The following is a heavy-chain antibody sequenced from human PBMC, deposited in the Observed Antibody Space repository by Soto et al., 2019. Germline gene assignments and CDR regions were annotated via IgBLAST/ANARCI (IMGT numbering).Heavy chain of an antibody. CDR2: ISSSGSTI. V-gene: IGHV3-48*03. Sequence: LRLSCAASGFTFSSYEMNWVRQAPGKGLEWVSYISSSGSTIYYADSVKGRFTISRDNAKNSLYLQMNSLRVEDTAVYYCARDSRFLERLLGSSRGYYYGMDVWGQGTTVTVSS. CDR3: ARDSRFLERLLGSSRGYYYGMDV. D-gene: IGHD3-3*01. J-gene: IGHJ6*02. CDR1: GFTFSSYE.